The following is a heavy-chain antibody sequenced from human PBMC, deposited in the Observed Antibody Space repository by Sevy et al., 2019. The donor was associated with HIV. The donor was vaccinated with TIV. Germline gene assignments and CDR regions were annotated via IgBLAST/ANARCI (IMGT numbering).Heavy chain of an antibody. J-gene: IGHJ4*02. CDR1: GFIFSSYA. CDR2: ISGSGEST. Sequence: GGSLRLSCAASGFIFSSYAMSWVRQAPGKGLEWVAGISGSGESTYYADSVKGRFTISRDNSNNMVYLQMNSLRAEDTAVYYCAKEKGFAAYLLVYFDYWCQGTLVTVSS. CDR3: AKEKGFAAYLLVYFDY. D-gene: IGHD2-8*02. V-gene: IGHV3-23*01.